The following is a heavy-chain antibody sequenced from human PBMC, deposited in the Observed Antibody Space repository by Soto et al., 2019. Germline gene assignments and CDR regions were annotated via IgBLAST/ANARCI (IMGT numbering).Heavy chain of an antibody. V-gene: IGHV1-69*01. CDR2: IIPIFGTA. J-gene: IGHJ3*02. CDR1: GGTFSSYA. D-gene: IGHD3-22*01. Sequence: QVQLVQSGAEVKKPGSSVKVSCKASGGTFSSYAISWVRQAPGQGLEWMGGIIPIFGTANYAQKFQGRVTITADESTSTAYMELSSLRSEDTAVYYYAGFDSSGYYPSYDAFDIWGQGTMVTVSS. CDR3: AGFDSSGYYPSYDAFDI.